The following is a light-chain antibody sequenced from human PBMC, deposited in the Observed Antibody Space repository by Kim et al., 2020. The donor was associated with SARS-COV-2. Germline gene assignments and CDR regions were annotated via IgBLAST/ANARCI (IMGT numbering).Light chain of an antibody. Sequence: SASVGDRVTISCRASQGIRNDLGWYQQKPGKAPKLLIYAASSLQSGVPSRFSGSGSGTDFTLTISSLQPEDFATYYCLQDYNYPRTFGQGTKLEI. J-gene: IGKJ2*02. CDR2: AAS. CDR1: QGIRND. CDR3: LQDYNYPRT. V-gene: IGKV1-6*01.